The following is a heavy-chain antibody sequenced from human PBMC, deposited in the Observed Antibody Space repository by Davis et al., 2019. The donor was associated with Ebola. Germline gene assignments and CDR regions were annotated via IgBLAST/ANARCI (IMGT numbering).Heavy chain of an antibody. CDR3: TGTTVTADY. J-gene: IGHJ4*02. Sequence: GESLKISCTASGFTFSNYWMNWVRQAPGKGLEWVANIKQDGSTKYYVDSVKGRFTISRDNARNSLYLQMVSLKTEDTAVYYCTGTTVTADYWGQGTLVTVSS. CDR1: GFTFSNYW. V-gene: IGHV3-7*03. CDR2: IKQDGSTK. D-gene: IGHD4-17*01.